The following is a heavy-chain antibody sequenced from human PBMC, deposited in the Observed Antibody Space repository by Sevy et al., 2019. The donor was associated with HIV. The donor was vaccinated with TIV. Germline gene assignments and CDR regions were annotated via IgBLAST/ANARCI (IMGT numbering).Heavy chain of an antibody. CDR1: GYTFTSYD. Sequence: ASVKVSCKASGYTFTSYDINWVRQATGQGLEWMGWMNPNSGNTGYAQKFQGRVTMTRNTSISTAYMELSSLRSEDTAVYYCARGFTVTAMVRYYHYGMDVWGQGTTVTVSS. V-gene: IGHV1-8*01. D-gene: IGHD5-18*01. J-gene: IGHJ6*02. CDR3: ARGFTVTAMVRYYHYGMDV. CDR2: MNPNSGNT.